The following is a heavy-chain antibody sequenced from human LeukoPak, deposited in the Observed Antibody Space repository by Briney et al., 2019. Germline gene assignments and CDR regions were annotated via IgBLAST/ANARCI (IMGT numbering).Heavy chain of an antibody. CDR3: TTVSVAGLT. J-gene: IGHJ5*02. CDR1: GFTFSSYG. V-gene: IGHV3-30*03. D-gene: IGHD6-19*01. Sequence: GGSLRLSCAASGFTFSSYGMHWVRQAPGKGLEWVAVISYDGSNKYYADSVKGRFTISRDNSKNTLYLQMNSLKTEDTAVYYCTTVSVAGLTWGQGTLVTVSS. CDR2: ISYDGSNK.